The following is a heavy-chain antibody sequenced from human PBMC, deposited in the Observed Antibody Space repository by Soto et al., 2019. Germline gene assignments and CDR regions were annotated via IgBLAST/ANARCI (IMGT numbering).Heavy chain of an antibody. Sequence: VQLVESGGGVVQPGRSLRLSCAASGFTFSDYAMHWVRQAPGKGLEWVAVVSHDGRNTHYADSVKGRFTISRDSSKNTVSLEMTSLRAEDTAVYYCAKDLEWLVLRYAMDVWGQGTTVTVSS. CDR2: VSHDGRNT. CDR3: AKDLEWLVLRYAMDV. D-gene: IGHD6-19*01. J-gene: IGHJ6*02. CDR1: GFTFSDYA. V-gene: IGHV3-30*18.